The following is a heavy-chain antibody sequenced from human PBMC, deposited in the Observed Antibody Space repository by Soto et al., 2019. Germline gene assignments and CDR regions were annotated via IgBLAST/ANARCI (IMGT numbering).Heavy chain of an antibody. CDR1: WYTCTGDW. D-gene: IGHD1-26*01. CDR3: PCSGSYYTEIHH. Sequence: ECLKIFSKCSWYTCTGDWISVVLQMPGKGLEWMGRIDPSDSYTSYSPSFQGHVTISADNSTSTAHLQRSSLKASDTAMYYCPCSGSYYTEIHHWGQGPLVTVS. CDR2: IDPSDSYT. J-gene: IGHJ5*02. V-gene: IGHV5-10-1*01.